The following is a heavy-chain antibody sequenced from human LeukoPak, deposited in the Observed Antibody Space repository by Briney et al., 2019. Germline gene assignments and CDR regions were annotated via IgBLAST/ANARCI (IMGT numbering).Heavy chain of an antibody. J-gene: IGHJ5*02. CDR1: GYTFTGYY. CDR2: INPNSGGT. D-gene: IGHD2-2*01. Sequence: ASVKVSCKASGYTFTGYYMHWVRQAPGQGLEWMGWINPNSGGTNYAQKFQGRVTMTRDTSISTAYMELSKLRSDDTAVYYCARGAKSIVVVPAAINWFDPWGQGTLVTVSS. CDR3: ARGAKSIVVVPAAINWFDP. V-gene: IGHV1-2*02.